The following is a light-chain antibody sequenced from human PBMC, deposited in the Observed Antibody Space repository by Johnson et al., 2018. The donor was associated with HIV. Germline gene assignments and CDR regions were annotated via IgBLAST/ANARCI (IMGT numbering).Light chain of an antibody. CDR2: DNN. J-gene: IGLJ1*01. CDR1: NSNIGSNY. CDR3: GTWDSGLSGGLYL. V-gene: IGLV1-51*01. Sequence: SVLTQPPSVSAAPGQKVTISCSGSNSNIGSNYVSWYQQLPGTAPKLLIYDNNKRPSGIPDRFSGSKSGTSATLGITGLQTGDEADYYCGTWDSGLSGGLYLFGPGTKGTVL.